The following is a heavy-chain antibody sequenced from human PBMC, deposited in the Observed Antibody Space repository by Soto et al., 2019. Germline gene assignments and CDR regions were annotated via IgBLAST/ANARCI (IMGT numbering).Heavy chain of an antibody. CDR3: ARSGSSGIYGVSYYYYYALDV. D-gene: IGHD3-10*01. J-gene: IGHJ6*02. CDR1: GGSVSGGGYY. V-gene: IGHV4-61*08. Sequence: SETLSLTCTVSGGSVSGGGYYWTWIRQPPGKGLEWIGYISYSGNTHYNPSLKSRVTFSVDSSKNQFSLKLSSVTAADTAFYYCARSGSSGIYGVSYYYYYALDVWGQGTMVTVSS. CDR2: ISYSGNT.